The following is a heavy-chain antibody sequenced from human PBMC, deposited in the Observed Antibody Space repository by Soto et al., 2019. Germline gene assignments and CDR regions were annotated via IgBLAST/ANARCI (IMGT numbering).Heavy chain of an antibody. CDR3: AHSRVVGATIGELDY. CDR1: GFSLSTSGVG. V-gene: IGHV2-5*02. D-gene: IGHD1-26*01. Sequence: QITLKESGPTLVKPTQTLTLTCTFSGFSLSTSGVGVGWIRQPPGKALEWLALIYWDDDKRYSPSLKSRLTITKDTSKNQVVLTMTNMDPVDTATYNCAHSRVVGATIGELDYWGQGTLVTVSS. CDR2: IYWDDDK. J-gene: IGHJ4*02.